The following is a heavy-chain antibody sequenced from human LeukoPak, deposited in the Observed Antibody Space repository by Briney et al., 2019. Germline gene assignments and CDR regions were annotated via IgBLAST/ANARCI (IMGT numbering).Heavy chain of an antibody. CDR2: IRSKAYGGTT. V-gene: IGHV3-49*04. D-gene: IGHD5-12*01. Sequence: GGSLRLSCTASGFTFGDYAMSWVRQAPGKGLEWVGFIRSKAYGGTTEYAASVKGRFTISRDDSKSIAYLQMNSLKTEDTAVYCCTRSGYSGYDRPRAWGQGTLVTVSS. J-gene: IGHJ5*02. CDR3: TRSGYSGYDRPRA. CDR1: GFTFGDYA.